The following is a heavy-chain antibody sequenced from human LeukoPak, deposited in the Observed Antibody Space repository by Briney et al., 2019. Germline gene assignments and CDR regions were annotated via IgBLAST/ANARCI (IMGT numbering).Heavy chain of an antibody. CDR3: VKGGQWDLLLA. CDR2: VYSGTN. Sequence: SETLSLTCTVSGSSVAGNYWSWIRQSPEKGLEWIGFVYSGTNNYNPSLRGRVTISEDTSKNQFSLKLTSVTAADTAVYYCVKGGQWDLLLAWGHGTLVSVSA. D-gene: IGHD1-26*01. J-gene: IGHJ5*01. CDR1: GSSVAGNY. V-gene: IGHV4-59*02.